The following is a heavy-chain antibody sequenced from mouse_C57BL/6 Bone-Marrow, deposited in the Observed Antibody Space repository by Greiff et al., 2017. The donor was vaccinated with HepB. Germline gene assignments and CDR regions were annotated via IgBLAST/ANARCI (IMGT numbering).Heavy chain of an antibody. J-gene: IGHJ4*01. CDR3: ARHPAYYGNSYAMDY. Sequence: EVQVVESGGDLVKPGGSLKLSCAASGFTFSSYGMSWVRQTPDKRLEWVATISSGGSYTYYPDSVKGRFTISRDNAKNTLYLQLSSLKSEDTAMYYWARHPAYYGNSYAMDYWGQGTSVTVSS. D-gene: IGHD2-10*01. V-gene: IGHV5-6*01. CDR1: GFTFSSYG. CDR2: ISSGGSYT.